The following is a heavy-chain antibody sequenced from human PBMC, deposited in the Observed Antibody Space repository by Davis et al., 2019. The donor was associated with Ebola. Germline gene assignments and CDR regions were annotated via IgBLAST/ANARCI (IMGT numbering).Heavy chain of an antibody. D-gene: IGHD4-17*01. J-gene: IGHJ5*02. Sequence: GESLKISCAASGFTFSSYSMNWVRQAPGKGLEWVSAISGSGGSTYYADSVKGRFTISRDNSKNTLYLQMNSLRAEDTAVYYCAKGTTVTTLGWFDPWGQGTLVTVSS. CDR3: AKGTTVTTLGWFDP. CDR2: ISGSGGST. V-gene: IGHV3-23*01. CDR1: GFTFSSYS.